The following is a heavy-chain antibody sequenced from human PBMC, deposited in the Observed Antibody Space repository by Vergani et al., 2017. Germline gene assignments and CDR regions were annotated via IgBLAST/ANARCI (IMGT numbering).Heavy chain of an antibody. Sequence: QVQLVESGGGVVQPGRSLRLSCAASGFTFSSYGMHWVRQAPGKGLEWVAVIWYDGSNKYYADSVKGRFTISRDNSKNTLYLQMNSLRAEDTAVYYCARGGYESSGYFEGLDYWGQGTLVTVSS. J-gene: IGHJ4*02. CDR1: GFTFSSYG. CDR2: IWYDGSNK. D-gene: IGHD3-22*01. CDR3: ARGGYESSGYFEGLDY. V-gene: IGHV3-33*01.